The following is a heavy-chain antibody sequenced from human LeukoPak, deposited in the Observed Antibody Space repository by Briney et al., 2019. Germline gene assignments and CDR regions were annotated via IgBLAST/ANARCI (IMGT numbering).Heavy chain of an antibody. J-gene: IGHJ4*02. CDR2: MNPNSGNT. CDR1: GGTFSSYA. Sequence: ASVKVSCKASGGTFSSYAISWVRQATGQGLEWMGWMNPNSGNTGYAQKFKGRVTITRNTSISTAYMELSSLRSEDTAVYYCARDSYGYRYWGQGTLVTVSS. D-gene: IGHD5-18*01. V-gene: IGHV1-8*03. CDR3: ARDSYGYRY.